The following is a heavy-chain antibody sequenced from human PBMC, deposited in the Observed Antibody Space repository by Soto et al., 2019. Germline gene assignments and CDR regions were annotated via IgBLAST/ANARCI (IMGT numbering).Heavy chain of an antibody. Sequence: SETLSLTCTLSGGSISGYYWSWIRQPPGKGLEWIGYVYYSGSTKYNPSLESRVTISVDMSNNQFSLMLTSVTAADTAVYYCAKYRRTDAEGYRLDFWGQGTLVTVSS. CDR1: GGSISGYY. CDR2: VYYSGST. J-gene: IGHJ4*02. CDR3: AKYRRTDAEGYRLDF. D-gene: IGHD5-12*01. V-gene: IGHV4-59*01.